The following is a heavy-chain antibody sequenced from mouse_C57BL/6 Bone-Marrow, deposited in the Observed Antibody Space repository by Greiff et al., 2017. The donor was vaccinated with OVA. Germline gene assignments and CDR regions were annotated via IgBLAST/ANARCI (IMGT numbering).Heavy chain of an antibody. V-gene: IGHV1-58*01. Sequence: VQLKQSGAELVRPGSSVKMSCKTSGYTFTSYGINWVKPRPGQGLEWIGYISIGNGYNEYNEKFKGKATLTSDTSSSTDYMQLSSLTSEDSAIYFCSRLGHYFDYWGQGTTLTVSS. D-gene: IGHD4-1*01. CDR3: SRLGHYFDY. CDR2: ISIGNGYN. CDR1: GYTFTSYG. J-gene: IGHJ2*01.